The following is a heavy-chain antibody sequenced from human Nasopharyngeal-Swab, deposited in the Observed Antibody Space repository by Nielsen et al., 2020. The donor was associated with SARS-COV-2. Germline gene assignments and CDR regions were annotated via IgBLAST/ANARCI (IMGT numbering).Heavy chain of an antibody. Sequence: WVRQAPGQGLEGMGWISVYNADTNYAQKLQDRVSMTTDTSTSTAYIELRSLRSDDTAVYYRARDIEEWLVVPSLSFDYWGRGTLVTVSS. CDR2: ISVYNADT. J-gene: IGHJ4*02. CDR3: ARDIEEWLVVPSLSFDY. D-gene: IGHD3-3*01. V-gene: IGHV1-18*01.